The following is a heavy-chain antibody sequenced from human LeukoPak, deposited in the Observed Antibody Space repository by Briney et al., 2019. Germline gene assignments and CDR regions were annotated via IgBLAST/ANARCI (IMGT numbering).Heavy chain of an antibody. CDR3: ARDSGGVPASFDY. CDR2: IWYDGSNK. V-gene: IGHV3-33*01. Sequence: GGSLRLSCAASGFTFSSYGMHWVRQAQGKGLEWVAVIWYDGSNKYYADSVKGRFTISRDNSKNTLYLQMNSLRAEDTAVYYCARDSGGVPASFDYWGQGTLVTVSS. D-gene: IGHD2-2*01. J-gene: IGHJ4*02. CDR1: GFTFSSYG.